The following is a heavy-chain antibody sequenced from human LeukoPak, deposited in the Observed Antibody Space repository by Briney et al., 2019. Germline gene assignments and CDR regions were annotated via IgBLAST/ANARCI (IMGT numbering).Heavy chain of an antibody. J-gene: IGHJ4*02. CDR2: IYSGGST. CDR3: AREYRGEYYFAY. D-gene: IGHD3-10*01. CDR1: GFTFSDYY. V-gene: IGHV3-66*01. Sequence: PGGSLRLSCAASGFTFSDYYMSWIRQAPGKGLEWVSVIYSGGSTYYADSVKGRFTTSRDNSKNTLYLQMNSLRAEDTAVYYCAREYRGEYYFAYWGQGTLVTVSS.